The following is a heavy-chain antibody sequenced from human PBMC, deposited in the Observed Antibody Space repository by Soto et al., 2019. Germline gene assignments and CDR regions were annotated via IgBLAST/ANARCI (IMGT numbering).Heavy chain of an antibody. J-gene: IGHJ5*02. CDR1: GGSIRSGGYY. CDR3: ARSVFP. CDR2: IYYIAST. Sequence: QVQLQESGPGLVKPSQTLSLTCTVSGGSIRSGGYYWNWIRQHPGKVLEWIGYIYYIASTYFNPSLNSRVTIPLDTSKTKLSLKLRCVTAADTAVYYCARSVFPWRPGTLVTVSS. V-gene: IGHV4-31*03.